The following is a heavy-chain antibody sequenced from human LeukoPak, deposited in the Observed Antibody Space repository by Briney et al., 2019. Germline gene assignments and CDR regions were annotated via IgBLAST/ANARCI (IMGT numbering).Heavy chain of an antibody. CDR2: ISSSSSYI. CDR1: GFTFSSYS. V-gene: IGHV3-21*01. D-gene: IGHD3-9*01. J-gene: IGHJ1*01. CDR3: ARVYYDILTGYYSRFQH. Sequence: GGSLRLSCAASGFTFSSYSMNWVRQAPGKGLEWVSSISSSSSYIYYADSVKGRFTISRDNAKNSLYLQMNSLRAEDTAVYYCARVYYDILTGYYSRFQHWGQGTLVTVSS.